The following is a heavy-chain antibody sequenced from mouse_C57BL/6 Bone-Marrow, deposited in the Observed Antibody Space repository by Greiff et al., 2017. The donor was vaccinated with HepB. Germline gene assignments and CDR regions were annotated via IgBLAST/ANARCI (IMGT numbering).Heavy chain of an antibody. CDR3: ARPLYDGYWYFDV. Sequence: EVQRVESGGDLVKPGGSLKLSCAASGFTFSSYGMSWVRQTPDKRLEWVATISSGGSYTYYPDSVKGRFTISRDNAKNTLYLQMSSLKSEDTAMYYCARPLYDGYWYFDVWGTGTTVTVSS. V-gene: IGHV5-6*01. CDR1: GFTFSSYG. J-gene: IGHJ1*03. CDR2: ISSGGSYT. D-gene: IGHD2-3*01.